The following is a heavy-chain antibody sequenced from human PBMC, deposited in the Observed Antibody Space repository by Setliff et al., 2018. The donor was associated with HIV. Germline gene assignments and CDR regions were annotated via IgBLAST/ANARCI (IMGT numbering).Heavy chain of an antibody. CDR1: GVSITSHY. CDR3: ARWESAQKAFNP. D-gene: IGHD1-26*01. Sequence: PSETLSLTCTVSGVSITSHYWNWIRQSPGKGLEWIGFGHHSGHTRQNPSLASRVTISVDMSKNQFSLKLNPLSAADTAVYYCARWESAQKAFNPWGHGTMVTVS. J-gene: IGHJ3*01. V-gene: IGHV4-4*09. CDR2: GHHSGHT.